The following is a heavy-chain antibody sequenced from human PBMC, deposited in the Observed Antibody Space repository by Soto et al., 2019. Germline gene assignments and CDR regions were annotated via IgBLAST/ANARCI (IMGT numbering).Heavy chain of an antibody. CDR3: ARLVRASYYDFLTGTPIYYYYYVDV. V-gene: IGHV4-59*01. CDR2: IYYSGST. D-gene: IGHD3-9*01. J-gene: IGHJ6*03. CDR1: GGSISSYY. Sequence: SETLSLTCTVSGGSISSYYWSWIRQPPGKGLEWIGYIYYSGSTNYNASLKSRVTISVDTTTNQFSLKLSSVTAADTAVYYRARLVRASYYDFLTGTPIYYYYYVDVWGKGTTVTVPS.